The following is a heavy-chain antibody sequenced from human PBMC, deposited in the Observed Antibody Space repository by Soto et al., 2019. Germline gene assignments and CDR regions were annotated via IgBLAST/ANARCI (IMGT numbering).Heavy chain of an antibody. CDR3: ARGLYCSGGSCYRATDFDY. D-gene: IGHD2-15*01. CDR2: ISAYNGNT. Sequence: ASVKVSCKASGYTFTSYGISWVRQAPGQGLEWMGWISAYNGNTNYAQKLQGRVTMTTDTSTSTAYMELRSLRSDDTAVYYCARGLYCSGGSCYRATDFDYWGQGTMVTVSS. V-gene: IGHV1-18*04. CDR1: GYTFTSYG. J-gene: IGHJ4*02.